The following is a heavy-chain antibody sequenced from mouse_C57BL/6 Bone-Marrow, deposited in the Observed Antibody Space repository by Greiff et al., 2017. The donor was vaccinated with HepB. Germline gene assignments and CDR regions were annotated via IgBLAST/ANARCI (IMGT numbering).Heavy chain of an antibody. CDR3: ARYYYAMDY. CDR1: GFTFTDYY. CDR2: IRNKANGYTT. V-gene: IGHV7-3*01. Sequence: DVMLVESGGGLVQPGGSLSLSCAASGFTFTDYYMSWVRQPPGKALEWLGFIRNKANGYTTEYSASVKGRFTISRVNSQSILYLQMNALSAEDSATYYCARYYYAMDYWGQGTSVTVSS. J-gene: IGHJ4*01.